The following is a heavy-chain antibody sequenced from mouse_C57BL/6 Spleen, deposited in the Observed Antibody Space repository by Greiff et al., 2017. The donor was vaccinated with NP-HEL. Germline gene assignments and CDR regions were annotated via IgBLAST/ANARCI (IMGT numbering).Heavy chain of an antibody. CDR3: ARGYDNHGYYAK. V-gene: IGHV1-7*01. J-gene: IGHJ2*01. CDR1: GYTFTSYW. Sequence: QVHVKQSGAELAKPGASVKLSCKASGYTFTSYWMHWVKQRPGQGLEWIGYINPSSGYTKYNQKVKDKATLTADKSSSTAYMQLSSLTYEDSAIYECARGYDNHGYYAKWGRGTTPSVTA. D-gene: IGHD2-1*01. CDR2: INPSSGYT.